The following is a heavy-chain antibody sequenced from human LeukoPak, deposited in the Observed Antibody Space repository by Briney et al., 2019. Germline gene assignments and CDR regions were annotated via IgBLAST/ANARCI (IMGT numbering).Heavy chain of an antibody. CDR1: GFTFSSYE. CDR2: ISSSGSPI. V-gene: IGHV3-48*03. J-gene: IGHJ6*02. D-gene: IGHD1-1*01. Sequence: GGSLRLSCAASGFTFSSYEMNWVRQAPGKWLEWVSYISSSGSPIYYADSVKGRFTISRDNAKNSLYLQMNSLRAEDTAVYYCARGSVQLEGQDYYYYGMDVWGQGTTVTVSS. CDR3: ARGSVQLEGQDYYYYGMDV.